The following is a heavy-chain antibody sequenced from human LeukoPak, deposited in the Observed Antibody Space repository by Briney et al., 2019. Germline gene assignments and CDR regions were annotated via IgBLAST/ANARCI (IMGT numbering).Heavy chain of an antibody. D-gene: IGHD3-10*01. CDR3: ARDRSYGSGREDYYYGMDV. J-gene: IGHJ6*02. Sequence: RXAPGKGXXXXAVIXYDGSNKYYADSVKGRFTISRDNSKNTLYLQMNSLRAEDTAVYYCARDRSYGSGREDYYYGMDVWGQGTTVTVSS. V-gene: IGHV3-33*01. CDR2: IXYDGSNK.